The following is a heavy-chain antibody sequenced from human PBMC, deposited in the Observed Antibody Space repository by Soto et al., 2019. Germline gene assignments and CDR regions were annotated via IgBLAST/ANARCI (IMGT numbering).Heavy chain of an antibody. J-gene: IGHJ6*02. V-gene: IGHV1-69*12. CDR3: APAAAGTEGYYDYYGMDV. CDR2: IIPIFGTA. CDR1: GGTFSSYA. D-gene: IGHD6-13*01. Sequence: QVQLVQSGAEVKKPGSSVKVSCKASGGTFSSYAISWVRQAPGQGLEWMGGIIPIFGTANYAQKFQGRVTITADESTSTAYMELSSLRSEDTAVYYCAPAAAGTEGYYDYYGMDVWGQGTTVTVSS.